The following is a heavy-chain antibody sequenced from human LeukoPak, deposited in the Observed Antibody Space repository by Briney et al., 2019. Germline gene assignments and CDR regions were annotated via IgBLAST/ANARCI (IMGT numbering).Heavy chain of an antibody. CDR3: ARYFSGYINRWYLDY. CDR1: GGSINNYY. Sequence: PSETLSLTCSVSGGSINNYYWSWIRQPPGKGLEWIGYIYYSGSNSDYNPSLNSRATMSVETPKNQFSLNLRSVTAADTAVYYCARYFSGYINRWYLDYWGQGTLVTVSS. V-gene: IGHV4-59*08. D-gene: IGHD2-2*02. CDR2: IYYSGSNS. J-gene: IGHJ4*02.